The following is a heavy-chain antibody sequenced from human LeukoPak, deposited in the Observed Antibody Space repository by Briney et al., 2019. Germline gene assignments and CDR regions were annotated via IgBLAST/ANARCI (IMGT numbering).Heavy chain of an antibody. CDR1: GFTFSSYG. J-gene: IGHJ4*02. CDR3: ARGFPAFFGSYYFDY. D-gene: IGHD1-26*01. CDR2: IWYDGSNK. V-gene: IGHV3-33*01. Sequence: PGGSLRLSCAASGFTFSSYGMHWVRQAPGKGLEWVAVIWYDGSNKYYADSVKGRFTISRDNSKNTLYLQMNSLRAEDTAVYYCARGFPAFFGSYYFDYWGQGTLVTVSS.